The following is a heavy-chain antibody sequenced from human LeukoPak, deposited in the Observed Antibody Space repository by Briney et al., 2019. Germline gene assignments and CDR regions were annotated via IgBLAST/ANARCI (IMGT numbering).Heavy chain of an antibody. D-gene: IGHD5/OR15-5a*01. J-gene: IGHJ4*02. Sequence: SETLSLTCSVSGGSIRNSSYYWGWVRQPPGKGLEWIGSIYFSGTTAYHPSLKSRVSLSVDTSNNQFSLKLSSLTAADTAVYFCASVYGVYEEVFDHWGQGTLVTVAS. V-gene: IGHV4-39*07. CDR2: IYFSGTT. CDR3: ASVYGVYEEVFDH. CDR1: GGSIRNSSYY.